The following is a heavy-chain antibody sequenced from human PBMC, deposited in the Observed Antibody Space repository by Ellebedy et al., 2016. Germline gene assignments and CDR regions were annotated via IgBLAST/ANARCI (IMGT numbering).Heavy chain of an antibody. CDR2: TYYRSKWYN. CDR3: VRDYYGSGLKFDP. J-gene: IGHJ5*02. D-gene: IGHD3-10*01. V-gene: IGHV6-1*01. Sequence: SQTLSLTCXISGDSVSSDSASWNWIRQSPSRGLEWLGRTYYRSKWYNEYAISVKSRIAINPDTSRNQFSLQLNSVTPEDTAVYYCVRDYYGSGLKFDPWGQGALVTVSS. CDR1: GDSVSSDSAS.